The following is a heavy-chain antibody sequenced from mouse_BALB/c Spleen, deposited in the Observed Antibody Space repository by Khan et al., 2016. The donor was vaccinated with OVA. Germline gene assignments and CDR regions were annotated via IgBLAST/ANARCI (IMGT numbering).Heavy chain of an antibody. J-gene: IGHJ4*01. V-gene: IGHV2-3*01. CDR2: IWGDGST. CDR3: AREGTANYDAMDY. CDR1: GFSLTNYG. Sequence: VQLQESGPGLVAPSQSLSITCTVSGFSLTNYGVNWVRQPPGKGLEWLGVIWGDGSTNYHSTLMSRLSISKDNSQSKVFLKLSSLQTDDTATYDCAREGTANYDAMDYWGQGTSVTVSS. D-gene: IGHD1-2*01.